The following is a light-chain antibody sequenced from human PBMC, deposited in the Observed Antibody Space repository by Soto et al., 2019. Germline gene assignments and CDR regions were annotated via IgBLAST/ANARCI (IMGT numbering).Light chain of an antibody. CDR1: QSVLYSSNNKNY. V-gene: IGKV4-1*01. CDR3: QQYYSTPRT. Sequence: IVMTQSPDSLAVSLGERATINFNSSQSVLYSSNNKNYLAWYQQKPGQPPKLLIYWASTRDSGVPDRFSGGGSGTDFTLTISSLQAADVAVYYCQQYYSTPRTFGQGTRLEIK. J-gene: IGKJ5*01. CDR2: WAS.